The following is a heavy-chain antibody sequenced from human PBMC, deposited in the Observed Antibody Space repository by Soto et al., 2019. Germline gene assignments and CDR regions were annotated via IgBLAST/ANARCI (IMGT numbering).Heavy chain of an antibody. CDR1: GFTFSRKA. CDR2: ISASGGST. Sequence: GGSLRLCCAASGFTFSRKAMSWVRQAPGKGLEWVSTISASGGSTYYADSVKGRFTISRDNSKNTVYMQMNSLRAEDTAVYYCAKPYSDYYYYGMDVWGQGTTVTVSS. D-gene: IGHD4-4*01. CDR3: AKPYSDYYYYGMDV. V-gene: IGHV3-23*01. J-gene: IGHJ6*02.